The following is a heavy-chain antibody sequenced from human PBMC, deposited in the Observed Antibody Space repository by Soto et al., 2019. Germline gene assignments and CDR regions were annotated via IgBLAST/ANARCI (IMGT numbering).Heavy chain of an antibody. CDR3: ARDIRLQGEPWWFDP. J-gene: IGHJ5*02. Sequence: QVQLQESGPGLVKPSGTLSLTCAVSSGSISSSNWWSWVRQPPGKGLEWIWEIYHSGRTNYNPSLNRRVNRSVDKSKNQVALKLSTVTAADTAVYYCARDIRLQGEPWWFDPWGQGTLVTVSS. CDR1: SGSISSSNW. V-gene: IGHV4-4*02. CDR2: IYHSGRT. D-gene: IGHD4-4*01.